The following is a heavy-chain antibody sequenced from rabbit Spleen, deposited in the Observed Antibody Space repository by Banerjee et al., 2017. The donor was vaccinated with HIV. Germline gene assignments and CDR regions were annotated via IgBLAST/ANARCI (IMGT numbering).Heavy chain of an antibody. Sequence: QEQLEESGGDLVKPEGSLTLTCTASGFSFSSSYYMCWARQAPGKGLEWIGCIYTGSGRTYYASWAKGRFTISKTSSTTVTLQMTSLAAADTATYFCARGGNNYYFNLWGPGTLVTVS. D-gene: IGHD1-1*01. CDR2: IYTGSGRT. J-gene: IGHJ4*01. CDR1: GFSFSSSYY. CDR3: ARGGNNYYFNL. V-gene: IGHV1S45*01.